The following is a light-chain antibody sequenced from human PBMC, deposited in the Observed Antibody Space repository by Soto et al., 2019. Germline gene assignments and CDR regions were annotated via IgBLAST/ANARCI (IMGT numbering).Light chain of an antibody. CDR3: QEGTYWPA. V-gene: IGKV3-11*01. J-gene: IGKJ4*01. CDR2: DAS. Sequence: PGAKATLSCRASQSVSGSLGWYQQKPGQAPRLIIYDASVRATGIPARFSGSGSGTDFTLTISSLEPEDFAVYYCQEGTYWPAFGGGTKVEIK. CDR1: QSVSGS.